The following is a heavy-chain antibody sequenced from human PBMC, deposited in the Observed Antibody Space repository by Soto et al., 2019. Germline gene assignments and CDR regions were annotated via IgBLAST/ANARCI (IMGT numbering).Heavy chain of an antibody. CDR2: ISWNSGSI. CDR3: AKGDYDFWSGINN. J-gene: IGHJ4*02. D-gene: IGHD3-3*01. V-gene: IGHV3-9*01. Sequence: GGSLRLSCAASGFTFDDYAMHWVRQAPGKGLEWVSGISWNSGSIGYADSVKGRFTISRDNAKNSLYLQMNSLRAEDTALYYCAKGDYDFWSGINNWGQGTLVTVSS. CDR1: GFTFDDYA.